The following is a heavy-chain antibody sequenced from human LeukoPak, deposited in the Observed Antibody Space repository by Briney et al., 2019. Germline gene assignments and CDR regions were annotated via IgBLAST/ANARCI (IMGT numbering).Heavy chain of an antibody. D-gene: IGHD5-12*01. CDR2: IIPILGIA. CDR1: GGTFSSYA. Sequence: ASVKVSCKASGGTFSSYAISWVRQAPGQGLEWMGRIIPILGIANYAQKFQGRVTITADKSTSTAYMELSSLRSEDTAVYYCASYSGYDPYYFDYWGQGTLVTVSS. J-gene: IGHJ4*02. CDR3: ASYSGYDPYYFDY. V-gene: IGHV1-69*04.